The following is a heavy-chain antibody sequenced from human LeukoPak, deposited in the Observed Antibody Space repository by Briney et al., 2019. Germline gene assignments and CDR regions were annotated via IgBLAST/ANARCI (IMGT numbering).Heavy chain of an antibody. CDR1: GFTFSSYS. J-gene: IGHJ4*02. Sequence: GGSLRLSCAASGFTFSSYSMNWVRQAPGKGLEWVSSISSSSSYIHYADSVKGRFTISRDNAKNSLYLQMNSLRAEDTAVYYCAKGKYSSGWFPNDYWGQRTLVTVSS. CDR3: AKGKYSSGWFPNDY. V-gene: IGHV3-21*04. D-gene: IGHD6-19*01. CDR2: ISSSSSYI.